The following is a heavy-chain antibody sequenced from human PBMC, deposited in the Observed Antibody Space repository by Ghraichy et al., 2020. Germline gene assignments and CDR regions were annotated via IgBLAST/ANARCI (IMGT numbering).Heavy chain of an antibody. CDR3: ATPRGGLEPC. J-gene: IGHJ4*02. D-gene: IGHD1-1*01. V-gene: IGHV3-21*06. CDR2: ISSSSSYI. CDR1: GFSISGYV. Sequence: GGSLRLSCAVSGFSISGYVMNWVRQAPGKGLEWVSSISSSSSYIYYADSVKGRFTISRDNAKNSLYLQMNSLRVEDTAVYYCATPRGGLEPCWGQGALVTVSS.